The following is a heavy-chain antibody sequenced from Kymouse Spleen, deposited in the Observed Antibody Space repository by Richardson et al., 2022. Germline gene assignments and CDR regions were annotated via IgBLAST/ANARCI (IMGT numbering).Heavy chain of an antibody. CDR2: ISYDGSNK. J-gene: IGHJ6*02. V-gene: IGHV3-30*18. D-gene: IGHD6-13*01,IGHD6-25*01,IGHD6-6*01. CDR3: AKDIAAHYYYYGMDV. Sequence: QVQLVESGGGVVQPGRSLRLSCAASGFTFSSYGMHWVRQAPGKGLEWVAVISYDGSNKYYADSVKGRFTISRDNSKNTLYLQMNSLRAEDTAVYYCAKDIAAHYYYYGMDVWGQGTTVTVSS. CDR1: GFTFSSYG.